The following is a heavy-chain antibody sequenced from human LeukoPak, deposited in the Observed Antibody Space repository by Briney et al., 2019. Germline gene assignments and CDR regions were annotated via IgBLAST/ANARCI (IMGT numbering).Heavy chain of an antibody. CDR3: ARVGAAARGDY. J-gene: IGHJ4*02. V-gene: IGHV3-7*03. CDR1: GFTFSSYW. D-gene: IGHD6-13*01. Sequence: PGGSLRLSCAASGFTFSSYWMSWVRQAPGKGLEWVANIKQDGSEKYYVDSVKGRFTISRDNAKNTVDLQMNSLRGEDTALYYCARVGAAARGDYWGQGTLVTVSS. CDR2: IKQDGSEK.